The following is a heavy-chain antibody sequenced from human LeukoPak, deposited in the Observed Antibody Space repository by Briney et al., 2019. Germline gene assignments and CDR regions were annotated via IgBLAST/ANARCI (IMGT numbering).Heavy chain of an antibody. V-gene: IGHV1-46*01. CDR1: GYTFTSYY. J-gene: IGHJ6*03. Sequence: ASVKVSCKASGYTFTSYYMHWVRQAPGQGLEWMGIINPSGGSTSYAQKFQGRVTMTRDMSTSTVYMELSSLRSEDTAVYYCARDHGIRAAAGTTQYYYYYYMDVWGKGTTVTISS. CDR3: ARDHGIRAAAGTTQYYYYYYMDV. CDR2: INPSGGST. D-gene: IGHD6-13*01.